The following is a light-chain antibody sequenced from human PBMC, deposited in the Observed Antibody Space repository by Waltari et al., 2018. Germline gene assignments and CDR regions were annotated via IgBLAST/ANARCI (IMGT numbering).Light chain of an antibody. CDR3: QSYDGSLSGSKI. V-gene: IGLV1-40*01. Sequence: QSGLTPPPSVSGAPGQRVTISCTGSTSNIGAGYDVHWYQQVPGTAPTLVIYDNNNRPSGVPDRFSGSKSGTSASLAITGLQGEDEADYYCQSYDGSLSGSKIFGGGTKLTVL. J-gene: IGLJ2*01. CDR2: DNN. CDR1: TSNIGAGYD.